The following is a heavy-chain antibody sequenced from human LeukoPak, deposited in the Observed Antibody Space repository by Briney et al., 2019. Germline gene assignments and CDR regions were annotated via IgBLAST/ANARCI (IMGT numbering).Heavy chain of an antibody. Sequence: GGSLRLSCAASGFTVSSNYMSWVRQAPGKGLEWVSVIYSGGSTYYADSVKGRFTISRDNSKNTLYLQMNSLRAEDTAVYYCAREITYYYDSSGYEPAFDIWGQGTMVTVSS. J-gene: IGHJ3*02. V-gene: IGHV3-66*01. CDR1: GFTVSSNY. D-gene: IGHD3-22*01. CDR2: IYSGGST. CDR3: AREITYYYDSSGYEPAFDI.